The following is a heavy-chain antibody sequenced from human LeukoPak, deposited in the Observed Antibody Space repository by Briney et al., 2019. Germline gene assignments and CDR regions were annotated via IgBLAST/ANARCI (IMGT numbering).Heavy chain of an antibody. V-gene: IGHV1-69*13. Sequence: SVKVSCKASGGTFSSYAISWVRQAPGQGLEWMGGIIPIFGTANYAQKFQGRVTITADESTSTAYMGLSRLRSDDTAVYYCAANIRQYAFDIWGQGTMVTVSS. J-gene: IGHJ3*02. D-gene: IGHD2/OR15-2a*01. CDR3: AANIRQYAFDI. CDR2: IIPIFGTA. CDR1: GGTFSSYA.